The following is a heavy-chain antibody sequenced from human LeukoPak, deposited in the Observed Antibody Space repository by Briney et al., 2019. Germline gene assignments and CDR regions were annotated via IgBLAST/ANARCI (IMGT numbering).Heavy chain of an antibody. J-gene: IGHJ6*02. D-gene: IGHD2/OR15-2a*01. CDR2: ISSRSNAI. CDR1: GLTFSGYS. CDR3: ARDQDRSTESYGMDV. V-gene: IGHV3-48*02. Sequence: GGSLRLSCAASGLTFSGYSMNWVRQARGKGLEWLSYISSRSNAIHYADSVKGRFTISRDKTKNSLYMQKNDLSDEDTAVYFCARDQDRSTESYGMDVWGQGTTVTVSS.